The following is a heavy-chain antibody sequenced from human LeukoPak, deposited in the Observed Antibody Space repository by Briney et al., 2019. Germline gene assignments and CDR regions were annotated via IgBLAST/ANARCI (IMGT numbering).Heavy chain of an antibody. CDR1: GGSFSGYY. V-gene: IGHV4-34*01. D-gene: IGHD2-2*01. J-gene: IGHJ4*02. Sequence: KASETLSLTCAVYGGSFSGYYWSWIRQPPGKGLEWIGEINHSGSTNYNPSLKSRVTISVDTSKNQFSLKLSSVTAADTAVYYCARVNSFSSTSRYDSWGQGTLVTVSS. CDR3: ARVNSFSSTSRYDS. CDR2: INHSGST.